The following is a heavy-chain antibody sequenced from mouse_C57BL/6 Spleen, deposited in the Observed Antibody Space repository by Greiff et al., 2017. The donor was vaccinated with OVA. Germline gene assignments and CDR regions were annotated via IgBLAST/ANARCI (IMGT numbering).Heavy chain of an antibody. Sequence: EVQLQESGGGLVKPGGSLKLSCAASGFTFSSYAMSWVRQTPEKRLEWVATISDGGSYTYYPDNVKGRFTISRDNAKNNLYLQMSHLKSEDTAMYYCARAAYYSNGGFAYWGQGTLVTVSA. J-gene: IGHJ3*01. CDR2: ISDGGSYT. CDR3: ARAAYYSNGGFAY. V-gene: IGHV5-4*01. CDR1: GFTFSSYA. D-gene: IGHD2-5*01.